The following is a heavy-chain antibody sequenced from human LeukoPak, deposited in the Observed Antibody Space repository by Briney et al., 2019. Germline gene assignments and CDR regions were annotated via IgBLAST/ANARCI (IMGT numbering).Heavy chain of an antibody. J-gene: IGHJ3*02. CDR2: IYDTGST. V-gene: IGHV4-59*01. CDR3: ARVRNYPDAFDI. D-gene: IGHD5-24*01. Sequence: SETLSLTCTVSGGSISNYYWAWIRQPPGKGLEWIGYIYDTGSTKYNPSLESRLTISLHTSRNQFSLNLSSLTAADTAIYYCARVRNYPDAFDIWGQGRMVTVSS. CDR1: GGSISNYY.